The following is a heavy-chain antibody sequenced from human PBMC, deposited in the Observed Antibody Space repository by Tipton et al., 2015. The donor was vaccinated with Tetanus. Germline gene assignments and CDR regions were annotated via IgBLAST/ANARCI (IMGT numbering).Heavy chain of an antibody. Sequence: TLSLTCAVSGGSISSGGYSWSWIRQPPGKGLEWIGYIYHGGSTYYNPSLKSRVTISVDRSKTRFSLKLSSVTAADTAVYYCARGGGSYFGYWGQGTLVTVSS. CDR2: IYHGGST. D-gene: IGHD1-26*01. CDR1: GGSISSGGYS. CDR3: ARGGGSYFGY. V-gene: IGHV4-30-2*01. J-gene: IGHJ4*02.